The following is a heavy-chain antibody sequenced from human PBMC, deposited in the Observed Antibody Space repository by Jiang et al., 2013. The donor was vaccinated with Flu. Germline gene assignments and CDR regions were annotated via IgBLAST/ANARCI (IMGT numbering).Heavy chain of an antibody. CDR2: IHNSGST. V-gene: IGHV4-59*01. J-gene: IGHJ4*02. CDR1: GAPISDYY. Sequence: TCTVSGAPISDYYWSWIRQPPGKGLEWIGYIHNSGSTNYNPSLKSRVTISVDTSTNQFSLKLSSVTAADTAIYYCARQDYFDYWSQGTLVTVSS. CDR3: ARQDYFDY.